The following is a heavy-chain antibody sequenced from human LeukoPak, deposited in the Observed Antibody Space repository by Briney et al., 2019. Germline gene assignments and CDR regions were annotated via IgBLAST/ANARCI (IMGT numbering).Heavy chain of an antibody. J-gene: IGHJ4*02. V-gene: IGHV4-59*01. Sequence: SVTLSLTCSVSGDSISSYYWSWIRQPTGKGLEWIGQIYNRGSTNYNPSLKSRVTMSVDTSKNQFSLKLNSVTTADTAMYYCARVRGRDDYWGQGTLVTVSS. CDR2: IYNRGST. CDR3: ARVRGRDDY. CDR1: GDSISSYY. D-gene: IGHD3-10*01.